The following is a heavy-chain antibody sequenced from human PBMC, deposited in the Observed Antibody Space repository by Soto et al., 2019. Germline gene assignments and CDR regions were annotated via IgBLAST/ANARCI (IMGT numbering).Heavy chain of an antibody. Sequence: QPGGSLRLSCAASGFTFSSYAMHWVRQAPGKGLEWVAVISYDGSNKYYADSVKGRFTISRDNSKNTLYLQMNSLRAEDTAVYYCARAYYYDSSGYYPYWGQGTLVTVSS. J-gene: IGHJ4*02. CDR2: ISYDGSNK. CDR3: ARAYYYDSSGYYPY. V-gene: IGHV3-30-3*01. D-gene: IGHD3-22*01. CDR1: GFTFSSYA.